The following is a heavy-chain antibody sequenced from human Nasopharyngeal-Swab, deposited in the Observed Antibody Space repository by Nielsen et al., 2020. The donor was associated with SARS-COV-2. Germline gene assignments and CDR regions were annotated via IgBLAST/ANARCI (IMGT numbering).Heavy chain of an antibody. CDR3: VRDLPGSYSFDI. D-gene: IGHD3-16*01. Sequence: GESLKISCAASGFTFSSYAMSWVRQAPGKGLEYVSTINDFGNRIHYADSVRGRFTISRDDSRSIVFLEMSGLTSDDTAVYFCVRDLPGSYSFDIWGPGTMVTVSS. CDR2: INDFGNRI. J-gene: IGHJ3*02. CDR1: GFTFSSYA. V-gene: IGHV3-64D*08.